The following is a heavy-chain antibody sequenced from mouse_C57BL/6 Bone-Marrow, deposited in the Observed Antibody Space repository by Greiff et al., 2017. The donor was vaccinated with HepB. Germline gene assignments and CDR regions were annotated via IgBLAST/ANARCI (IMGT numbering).Heavy chain of an antibody. J-gene: IGHJ4*01. CDR2: IRLKSDNYAT. CDR3: TPLTGKDAMDY. V-gene: IGHV6-3*01. Sequence: EVKVEESGGGLVQPGGSMKLSCVASGFTFSNYWMNWVRQSPEKGLEWVAQIRLKSDNYATHYAESVKGRFTISRDDSKSSVYLQMNNLRAEDTGIYYCTPLTGKDAMDYWGQGTSVTVSS. D-gene: IGHD4-1*01. CDR1: GFTFSNYW.